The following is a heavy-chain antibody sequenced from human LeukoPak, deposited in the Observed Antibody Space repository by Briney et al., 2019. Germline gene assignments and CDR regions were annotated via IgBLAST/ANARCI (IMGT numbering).Heavy chain of an antibody. CDR3: ARHLSTAEAGLDF. CDR1: GGSITSSPYY. D-gene: IGHD6-13*01. CDR2: ISYSGNT. V-gene: IGHV4-39*01. Sequence: SETLSLTCTVSGGSITSSPYYWGWIRQPPGKGLEWIGSISYSGNTYYTPSLKGRVAMSVDMSKNHFSLKLSSVTAADTAVYFCARHLSTAEAGLDFWGQGTPVTVTS. J-gene: IGHJ4*02.